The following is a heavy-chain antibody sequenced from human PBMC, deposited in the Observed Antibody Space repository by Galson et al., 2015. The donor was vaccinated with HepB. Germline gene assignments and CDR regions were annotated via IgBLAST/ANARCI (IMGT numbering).Heavy chain of an antibody. CDR1: GFTFSSYA. CDR3: AKFLGSVPAAIAGDY. J-gene: IGHJ4*02. CDR2: ISYDGSNK. V-gene: IGHV3-30*18. D-gene: IGHD2-2*01. Sequence: SLRLSCAASGFTFSSYAMHWVRQAPGKGLEWVAVISYDGSNKYYADSVKGRFTISRDNSKNTLYLQMNSLRAEDTAVYYCAKFLGSVPAAIAGDYWGQGTLVTVSS.